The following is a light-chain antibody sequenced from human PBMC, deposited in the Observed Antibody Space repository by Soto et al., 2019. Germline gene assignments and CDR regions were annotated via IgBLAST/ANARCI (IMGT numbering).Light chain of an antibody. Sequence: QSVLTQPRSVSGSPGQSVTISCTGTSSDVGGYDYVSWYQHHPGKAPKLMIYAVNKRPSGVPDRFSGSKSGNTASLTISGLQAEDEADYYCCSYAGSYVVFGGGTKLTVL. V-gene: IGLV2-11*01. J-gene: IGLJ2*01. CDR3: CSYAGSYVV. CDR2: AVN. CDR1: SSDVGGYDY.